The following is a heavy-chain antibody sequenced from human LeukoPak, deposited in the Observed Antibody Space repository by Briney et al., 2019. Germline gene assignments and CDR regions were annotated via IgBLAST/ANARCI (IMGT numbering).Heavy chain of an antibody. V-gene: IGHV3-7*04. CDR1: GFIFSNYW. J-gene: IGHJ3*02. D-gene: IGHD4/OR15-4a*01. CDR2: VKQDGSET. Sequence: GGSLRLSCAASGFIFSNYWMTWVRQAPGKGLEWVANVKQDGSETYYMDSLRGRFTFSRDNAKNTLYLQMNSLRAEDTAVYYCSRGGAHHAFDIWGQGTMVTVSS. CDR3: SRGGAHHAFDI.